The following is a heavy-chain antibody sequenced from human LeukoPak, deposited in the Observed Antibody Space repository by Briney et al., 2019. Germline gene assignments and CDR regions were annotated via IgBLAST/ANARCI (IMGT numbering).Heavy chain of an antibody. J-gene: IGHJ4*02. CDR2: IDYSGST. Sequence: SETLSLTCIVSNGSISTYYWSWIRQPPGKGLEWIGYIDYSGSTNYNPSLKSRVTMSLDTSKNHFSLRLSSVTAADSAVYYCARISRRHTLDYWGQGTLVTVSS. CDR1: NGSISTYY. V-gene: IGHV4-59*01. CDR3: ARISRRHTLDY.